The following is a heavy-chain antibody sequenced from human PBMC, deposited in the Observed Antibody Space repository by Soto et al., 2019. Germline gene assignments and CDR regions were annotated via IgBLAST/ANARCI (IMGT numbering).Heavy chain of an antibody. D-gene: IGHD6-13*01. CDR1: GGTFSSYA. CDR3: ARDQGQQLAQGLYNWLDP. J-gene: IGHJ5*02. CDR2: IIPIFGTA. V-gene: IGHV1-69*13. Sequence: GASVKVSCKASGGTFSSYAISWVRQAPGQGLEWMGGIIPIFGTANYAQKFQGRVTITADESTSTAYMELSSLRSEDTAVYYCARDQGQQLAQGLYNWLDPWGQGTLVTVYS.